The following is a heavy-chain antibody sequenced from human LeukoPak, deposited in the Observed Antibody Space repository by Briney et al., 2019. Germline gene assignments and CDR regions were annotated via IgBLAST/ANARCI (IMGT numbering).Heavy chain of an antibody. CDR1: GGSISSGGYS. J-gene: IGHJ4*02. Sequence: PSETLSLTCAVSGGSISSGGYSWNWIRQPPGKGLEWIGYIYHSGSTYYNPSLKSRVTISVDTSKNQFSLKLSSVTAADTAVYYCARDRGMEGYSGYDSPREDYWGQGTLVTVSS. V-gene: IGHV4-30-2*01. CDR3: ARDRGMEGYSGYDSPREDY. D-gene: IGHD5-12*01. CDR2: IYHSGST.